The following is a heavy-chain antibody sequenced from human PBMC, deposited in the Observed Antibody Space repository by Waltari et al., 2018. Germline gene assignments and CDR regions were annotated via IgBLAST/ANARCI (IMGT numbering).Heavy chain of an antibody. J-gene: IGHJ4*02. D-gene: IGHD3-22*01. CDR3: ARERISSGYYFFDY. Sequence: QVQLQESGPGLVKPSETLSLTCTVSGGSISSYYWSWIRQPAGKGLEWIGRIYTSGSTNYNPSLKSRVTMSVDTSKNQFSLKLSSVTAADTAVYYCARERISSGYYFFDYWGQGTLVTVSS. CDR1: GGSISSYY. CDR2: IYTSGST. V-gene: IGHV4-4*07.